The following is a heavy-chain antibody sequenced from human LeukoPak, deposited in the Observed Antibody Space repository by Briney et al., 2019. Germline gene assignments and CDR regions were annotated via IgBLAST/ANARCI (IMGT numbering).Heavy chain of an antibody. Sequence: ASVKVSCKASGYTFTGYYMHRVRQAPGQGLEWMGRINPNSGGTNYAQKFQGRVSMTRDTSISTAYMELSRLRSDDTAVYYCARGIAVAVPFDYWGQGTLVTVSS. J-gene: IGHJ4*02. CDR3: ARGIAVAVPFDY. V-gene: IGHV1-2*06. CDR2: INPNSGGT. D-gene: IGHD6-19*01. CDR1: GYTFTGYY.